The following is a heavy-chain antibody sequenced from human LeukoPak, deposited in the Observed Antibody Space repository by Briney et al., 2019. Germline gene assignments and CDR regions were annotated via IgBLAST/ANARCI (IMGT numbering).Heavy chain of an antibody. CDR1: GGSFSDYF. CDR2: IDDGGNT. J-gene: IGHJ6*03. V-gene: IGHV4-34*01. D-gene: IGHD6-19*01. Sequence: SETLSLMCSVYGGSFSDYFWSWIRQPPGKGLEWIGEIDDGGNTNYNPSLMSRVIVAMEKSKKQFSLVMRSVTAADTAVYYCATKNSSGWGYYYYYYMDVWGKGTTVTVSS. CDR3: ATKNSSGWGYYYYYYMDV.